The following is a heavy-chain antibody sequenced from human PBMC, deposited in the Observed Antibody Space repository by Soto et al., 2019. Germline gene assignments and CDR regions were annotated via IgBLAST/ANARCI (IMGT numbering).Heavy chain of an antibody. Sequence: QITLKESGPTLVKPTQTLTLTCTFSGFYLTTQGVHVGWIRQPPGKALEWLALLYWDDNEVYSTSLKNRLTITKDTSKSQVVLTLATVDPVDTATYYCVYRDFGDYFFQFWGQGILVNVSS. CDR1: GFYLTTQGVH. D-gene: IGHD4-17*01. V-gene: IGHV2-5*02. CDR3: VYRDFGDYFFQF. J-gene: IGHJ4*02. CDR2: LYWDDNE.